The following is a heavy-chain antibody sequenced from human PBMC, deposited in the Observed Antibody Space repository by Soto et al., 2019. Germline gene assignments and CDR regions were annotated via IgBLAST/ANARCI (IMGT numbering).Heavy chain of an antibody. Sequence: QVQLVESGGGVVQPGRSLTLSCAASGFTFSTYAMHWVRQAPGKGLEWLAVISYDGNNNYYAGSVKGPFTISRDKSKNXLYLQMHSLRAEDTAVYYCARDQKAGYCSGGSCYYYYGMDVWGQGTTVSVSS. CDR1: GFTFSTYA. V-gene: IGHV3-30*04. J-gene: IGHJ6*02. CDR2: ISYDGNNN. CDR3: ARDQKAGYCSGGSCYYYYGMDV. D-gene: IGHD2-15*01.